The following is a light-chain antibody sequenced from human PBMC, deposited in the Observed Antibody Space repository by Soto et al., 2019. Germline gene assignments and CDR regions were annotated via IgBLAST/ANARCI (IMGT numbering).Light chain of an antibody. CDR3: QQYYSSPNT. Sequence: DIVMTQSPDSLAVSLGERATINCKSSQSILYSSNNENYLAWYQQKPGQPPNLLIYWASTRESGVPDRFSGRGSGTDFTLTISSLQAEDVAVYYCQQYYSSPNTFGGGTKVEIK. V-gene: IGKV4-1*01. J-gene: IGKJ4*01. CDR1: QSILYSSNNENY. CDR2: WAS.